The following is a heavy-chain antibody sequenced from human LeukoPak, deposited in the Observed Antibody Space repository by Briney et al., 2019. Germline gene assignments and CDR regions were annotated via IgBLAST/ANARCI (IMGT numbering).Heavy chain of an antibody. V-gene: IGHV4-39*01. CDR3: ARRGRLWWQLGFY. J-gene: IGHJ4*02. CDR2: LYYNGST. CDR1: GGSISSSSYY. D-gene: IGHD4-23*01. Sequence: SETLSLTCTVSGGSISSSSYYWGWIRQPPGKGLEWIGSLYYNGSTYYNPSLKSRVTISVDTSKEQFSLKLGSVTAADTAVYYCARRGRLWWQLGFYWGQGTLVTVSS.